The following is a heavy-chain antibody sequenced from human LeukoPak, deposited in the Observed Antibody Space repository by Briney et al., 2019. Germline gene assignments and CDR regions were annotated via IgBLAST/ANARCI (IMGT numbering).Heavy chain of an antibody. CDR3: ARERKTYYYDSSGYPLGFDP. V-gene: IGHV1-69*04. J-gene: IGHJ5*02. D-gene: IGHD3-22*01. CDR1: GGTFSSYT. Sequence: GSSVKVSCKASGGTFSSYTISRVRQAPGQGLEWMGRIIPILGIANYAQKFQGRVTITADKSTSTAYMELSSLRSEDTAVYYCARERKTYYYDSSGYPLGFDPWGQGTLVTVSS. CDR2: IIPILGIA.